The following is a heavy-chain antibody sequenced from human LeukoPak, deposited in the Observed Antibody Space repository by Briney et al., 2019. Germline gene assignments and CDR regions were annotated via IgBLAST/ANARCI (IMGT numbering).Heavy chain of an antibody. V-gene: IGHV4-4*07. CDR2: IYSTGIT. CDR3: ARPQSGLGWFDP. CDR1: GGSINTYY. Sequence: SETLSLTCTVSGGSINTYYWSWIRQPAGKGLEWIGRIYSTGITTYNPSLEGRVTMSVDTSKNQFSLKLSSVTAADTAVYYCARPQSGLGWFDPWGQGILVTVSS. J-gene: IGHJ5*02.